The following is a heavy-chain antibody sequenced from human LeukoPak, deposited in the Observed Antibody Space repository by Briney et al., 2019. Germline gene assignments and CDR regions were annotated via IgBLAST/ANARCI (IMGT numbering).Heavy chain of an antibody. D-gene: IGHD5-24*01. Sequence: VASVKVSFKASGGTFSSYAISWVRQAPGQGLEWMGRIIPILGIANYAQKFQGRVTITADKSTSTAYMELSSLRSEDTAVYYCARDLDAAQFDYWGQGTLVTVSS. CDR1: GGTFSSYA. J-gene: IGHJ4*02. CDR3: ARDLDAAQFDY. V-gene: IGHV1-69*04. CDR2: IIPILGIA.